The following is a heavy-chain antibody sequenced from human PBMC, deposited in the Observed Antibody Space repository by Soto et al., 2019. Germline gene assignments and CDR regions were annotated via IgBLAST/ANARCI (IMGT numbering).Heavy chain of an antibody. CDR2: IIPIFGTA. Sequence: SVKVSCRASGGTFSSYAISWVRQAPGQGLEWMGGIIPIFGTANYAQKFQGRVTITADESTSTAYMELSSLRSEDTAVYYCALPGYYYDSSGPLFDYWGQGTRVTSPQ. V-gene: IGHV1-69*13. CDR3: ALPGYYYDSSGPLFDY. D-gene: IGHD3-22*01. J-gene: IGHJ4*02. CDR1: GGTFSSYA.